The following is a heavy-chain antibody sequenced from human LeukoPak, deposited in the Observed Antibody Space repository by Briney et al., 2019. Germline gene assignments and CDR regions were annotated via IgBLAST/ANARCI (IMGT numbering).Heavy chain of an antibody. Sequence: GGSLRLSCAASGFRFNNYAMPWVRQVPGKGLEWVSSISARLDSTYYADSVTGRFTISRDNSKNTLYLQMNSLSAEDTAIYYCAKRQVPSALGSFDFWGQGTLVTVS. D-gene: IGHD3-10*01. CDR1: GFRFNNYA. CDR3: AKRQVPSALGSFDF. CDR2: ISARLDST. J-gene: IGHJ4*02. V-gene: IGHV3-23*01.